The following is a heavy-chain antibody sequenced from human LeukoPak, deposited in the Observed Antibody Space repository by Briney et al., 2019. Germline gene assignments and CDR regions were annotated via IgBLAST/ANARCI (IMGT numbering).Heavy chain of an antibody. Sequence: ASVRVSCKASGYIFTDHFFHWVRQAPGQGLEWMGWTRPTDGATKVAQKFQGRVTLTRDTSISTVYMEMSGLRFDDTAMYYCARGRYRYSYDYWGQGTLVTVSS. D-gene: IGHD1-26*01. J-gene: IGHJ4*02. CDR2: TRPTDGAT. V-gene: IGHV1-2*02. CDR3: ARGRYRYSYDY. CDR1: GYIFTDHF.